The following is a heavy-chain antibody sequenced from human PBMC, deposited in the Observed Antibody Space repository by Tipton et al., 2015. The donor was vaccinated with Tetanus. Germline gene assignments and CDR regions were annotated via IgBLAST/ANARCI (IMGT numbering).Heavy chain of an antibody. D-gene: IGHD5/OR15-5a*01. V-gene: IGHV4-39*02. Sequence: TLSLTCTVSGGSMSSSDYYWDWIRQPPGKGLEWIGSISHSGRTYYNPSLKSRVTMSVDTSKTHFSLRLRSVTAADTAAYYCARLREVVSRSGWALDYWGQGILVTVSS. CDR1: GGSMSSSDYY. CDR2: ISHSGRT. CDR3: ARLREVVSRSGWALDY. J-gene: IGHJ4*02.